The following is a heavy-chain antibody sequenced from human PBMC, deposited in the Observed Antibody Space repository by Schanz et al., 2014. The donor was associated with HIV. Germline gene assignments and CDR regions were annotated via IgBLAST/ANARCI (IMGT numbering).Heavy chain of an antibody. Sequence: QVQLQESGPGLVKPSQTLSLTCTVSGDSISSGGYYWSWIRQHPGKGLEWIGYIYYSGNTYYNPSLKSRVAISVDTSKNQFSLSLGSVTAADTAVYYCARASRGGLPYTGGWYYFDFWGQGILVTVSS. V-gene: IGHV4-31*03. J-gene: IGHJ4*02. CDR3: ARASRGGLPYTGGWYYFDF. CDR1: GDSISSGGYY. CDR2: IYYSGNT. D-gene: IGHD2-15*01.